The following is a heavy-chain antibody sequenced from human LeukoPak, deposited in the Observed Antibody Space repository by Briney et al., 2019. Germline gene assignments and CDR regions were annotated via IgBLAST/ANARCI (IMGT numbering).Heavy chain of an antibody. CDR2: ISGSGGNT. J-gene: IGHJ6*02. CDR3: AKLSGSHYYYYYGMDV. D-gene: IGHD3-10*01. CDR1: GFTFSSYA. Sequence: PGGSLRLSCAASGFTFSSYAMKWVRQAPGKGLEWVSAISGSGGNTYYADSVKGRFTISRDNSKNTLYLQMNSLRAEDTAVYYCAKLSGSHYYYYYGMDVWGRGTTVTVSS. V-gene: IGHV3-23*01.